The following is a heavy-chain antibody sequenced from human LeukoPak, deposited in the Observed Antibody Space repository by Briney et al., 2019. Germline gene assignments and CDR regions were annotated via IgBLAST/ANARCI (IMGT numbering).Heavy chain of an antibody. CDR2: IYYSGST. Sequence: SETLSLTCIVSGGSISSSSYYWGWIRQPPGKGLEWIGSIYYSGSTYHNPSLKSRVTISVDTSKNQFSLKLSSVTAADTAVYYCARDLGDYWSGFRSYFFDYWGQGTLVTVSS. CDR1: GGSISSSSYY. J-gene: IGHJ4*02. D-gene: IGHD3-3*01. CDR3: ARDLGDYWSGFRSYFFDY. V-gene: IGHV4-39*07.